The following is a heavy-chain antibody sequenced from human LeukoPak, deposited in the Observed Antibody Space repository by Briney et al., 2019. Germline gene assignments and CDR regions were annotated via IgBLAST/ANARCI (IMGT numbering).Heavy chain of an antibody. J-gene: IGHJ5*02. CDR2: ISSSSSYI. V-gene: IGHV3-21*01. CDR1: GFTFSSYS. CDR3: APLPYSSGPNWFDP. Sequence: PGGSLRLSCAASGFTFSSYSMNWVRQAAGKGLAWVSSISSSSSYIYYADSVKGRFTISRDNAKNSLYLQMNSLRAEDTAVYYCAPLPYSSGPNWFDPWGQGTLVTVSS. D-gene: IGHD6-19*01.